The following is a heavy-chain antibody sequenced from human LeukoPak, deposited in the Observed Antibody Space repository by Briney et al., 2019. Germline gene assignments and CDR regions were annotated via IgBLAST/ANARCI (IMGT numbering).Heavy chain of an antibody. CDR2: ISWNSGSI. J-gene: IGHJ4*02. CDR3: AKDMAHFGKQLLPLDY. Sequence: GGSLRLSCAASGFTFDDYAMHWVRQAPGKGLEWVSAISWNSGSIGYADSVKGRFTISRDNAKNSLYLQMSSLRAEDTALYYCAKDMAHFGKQLLPLDYWGQGTLLTVSS. V-gene: IGHV3-9*01. CDR1: GFTFDDYA. D-gene: IGHD6-13*01.